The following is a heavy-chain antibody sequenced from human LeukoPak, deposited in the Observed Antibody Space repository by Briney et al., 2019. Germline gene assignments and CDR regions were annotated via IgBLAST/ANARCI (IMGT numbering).Heavy chain of an antibody. Sequence: ASVKVSCKASGYTFTSYDINWVRQAPGQGLEWMGIINPSGGSTSYAQKFQGRVTMTRDTSTSTVYMELSSLRSEDTAVYYCARGVAVPFDYWGQGTLVTVSS. CDR3: ARGVAVPFDY. D-gene: IGHD6-19*01. CDR1: GYTFTSYD. J-gene: IGHJ4*02. CDR2: INPSGGST. V-gene: IGHV1-46*01.